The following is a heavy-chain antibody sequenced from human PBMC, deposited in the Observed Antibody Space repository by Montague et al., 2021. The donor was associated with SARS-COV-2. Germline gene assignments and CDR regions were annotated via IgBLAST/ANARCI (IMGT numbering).Heavy chain of an antibody. CDR1: GGSFSGYY. CDR2: ITHRGST. D-gene: IGHD3-10*01. Sequence: SETLSLTCAVYGGSFSGYYWTWIRQAPGKGLEWIGEITHRGSTTXNPSLESRVTISVDTSKKQFSLKLRSVTAADTAVYYCARWISRLRGVDEWSQGTLVTVSS. J-gene: IGHJ4*02. CDR3: ARWISRLRGVDE. V-gene: IGHV4-34*01.